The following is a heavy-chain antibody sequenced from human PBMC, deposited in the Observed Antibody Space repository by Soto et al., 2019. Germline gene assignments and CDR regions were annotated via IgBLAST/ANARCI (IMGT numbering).Heavy chain of an antibody. V-gene: IGHV1-69*01. CDR3: ARYGDYNWNYSWFDP. J-gene: IGHJ5*02. CDR2: IIPIFGTA. D-gene: IGHD1-7*01. CDR1: GGTFSSYA. Sequence: QVQLVQSGAEVKKPGSSVKVSCKASGGTFSSYAISWVRQAPGQGLEWMGGIIPIFGTANYVQKFQGRVTITADESTSTAYMELSSLRSEDTAVYYCARYGDYNWNYSWFDPWGQGTLVTVSS.